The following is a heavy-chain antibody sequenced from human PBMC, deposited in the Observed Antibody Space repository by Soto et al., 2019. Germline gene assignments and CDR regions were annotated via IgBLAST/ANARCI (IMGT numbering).Heavy chain of an antibody. CDR3: ARALGHHLVMMSTYSAMDA. J-gene: IGHJ6*01. Sequence: QVQLVQSGAAVKKPGASVKVSCKASGYSFNTYAMHWVRQAPGQMLEWLAWINAGNVNTKYSQKFQGRLTVTRDTSVSTPYMELSTLTYADTAVYCCARALGHHLVMMSTYSAMDAWGQRTKVTVS. CDR2: INAGNVNT. V-gene: IGHV1-3*01. D-gene: IGHD6-6*01. CDR1: GYSFNTYA.